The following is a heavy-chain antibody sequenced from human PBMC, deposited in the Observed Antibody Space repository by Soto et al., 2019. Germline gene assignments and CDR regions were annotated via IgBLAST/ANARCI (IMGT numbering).Heavy chain of an antibody. CDR1: GYSFTSYW. CDR3: ARIQQPPLYYYYGMDV. Sequence: GESLKISCKGSGYSFTSYWIGWVRQMPGKGLEWMGIIYPGDSDTRYSPSFQGQVTISADKSISTAYLQWSSLKASDTAMYYCARIQQPPLYYYYGMDVWGQGTTVTVSS. CDR2: IYPGDSDT. D-gene: IGHD5-18*01. V-gene: IGHV5-51*01. J-gene: IGHJ6*02.